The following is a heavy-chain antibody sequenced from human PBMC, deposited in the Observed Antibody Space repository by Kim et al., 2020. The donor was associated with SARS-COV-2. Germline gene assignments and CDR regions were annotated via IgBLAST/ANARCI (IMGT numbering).Heavy chain of an antibody. CDR1: GGSISSGSYY. J-gene: IGHJ4*02. CDR2: MYTSGST. CDR3: ARSIGRMVLGY. V-gene: IGHV4-61*09. Sequence: SETLSLTCTVSGGSISSGSYYWSWIRQPAGKGLEWIGHMYTSGSTNYNPSLKSRVTISVDTSKNQFSLKLSSVTAADTAVYYCARSIGRMVLGYWGQGTLVTVSS. D-gene: IGHD3-10*01.